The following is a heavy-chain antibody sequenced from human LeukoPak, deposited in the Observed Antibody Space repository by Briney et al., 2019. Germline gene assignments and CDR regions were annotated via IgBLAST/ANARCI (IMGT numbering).Heavy chain of an antibody. D-gene: IGHD3-10*01. J-gene: IGHJ5*02. CDR2: ISYDGSNK. Sequence: PGGSLRLSCAASGFTFSSYAMSWVRQAPGKGLEWVAVISYDGSNKYYADSVKGRFTISRDNSKNTLYLQMNSLRAEDTAVYYCAKDRAVRGVIVQRFDPWGQGTLVTVSS. CDR1: GFTFSSYA. CDR3: AKDRAVRGVIVQRFDP. V-gene: IGHV3-30*18.